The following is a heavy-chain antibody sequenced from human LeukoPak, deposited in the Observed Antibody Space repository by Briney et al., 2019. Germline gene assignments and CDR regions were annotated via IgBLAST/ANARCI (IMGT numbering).Heavy chain of an antibody. Sequence: GGSLRLSCAASGFTFSSYAMSWVRQAPGKGLEWVTTISGSGDSTYYADSVKGRFTISRDNAKNTMYLQMNSLRAEDTAVYYCAEWGRGSSGWYQFDYFDHWGQGTLVTVSS. V-gene: IGHV3-23*01. CDR3: AEWGRGSSGWYQFDYFDH. CDR2: ISGSGDST. D-gene: IGHD6-19*01. J-gene: IGHJ4*02. CDR1: GFTFSSYA.